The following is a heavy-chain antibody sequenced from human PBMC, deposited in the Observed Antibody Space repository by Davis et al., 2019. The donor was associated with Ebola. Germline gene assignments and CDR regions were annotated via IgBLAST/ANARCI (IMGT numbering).Heavy chain of an antibody. Sequence: GESLKISCAASGFTFSSYAMSWVRQAPGKGLEWVSAISGSGGSTYYADSVKGRFTISRDNSKNTLYLQMNSLRAEDTAVYYCAKDPHYDILTGAFDYWGQGTLVTVSS. CDR3: AKDPHYDILTGAFDY. V-gene: IGHV3-23*01. J-gene: IGHJ4*02. CDR1: GFTFSSYA. D-gene: IGHD3-9*01. CDR2: ISGSGGST.